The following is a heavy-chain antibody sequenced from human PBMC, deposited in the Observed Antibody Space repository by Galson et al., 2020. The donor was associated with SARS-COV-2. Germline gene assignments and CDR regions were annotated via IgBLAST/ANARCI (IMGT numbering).Heavy chain of an antibody. V-gene: IGHV4-31*11. CDR1: GGPISNGASY. CDR3: ATDSSGYGRFDP. D-gene: IGHD3-22*01. J-gene: IGHJ5*02. CDR2: IFYSGTT. Sequence: SETLSLTCAVSGGPISNGASYWSWIRQVPGKGLEWIGYIFYSGTTYYNPSLKSRVTISVDTSKNQFSLKLNSVTAADSAVYYCATDSSGYGRFDPWGQGALVTVSS.